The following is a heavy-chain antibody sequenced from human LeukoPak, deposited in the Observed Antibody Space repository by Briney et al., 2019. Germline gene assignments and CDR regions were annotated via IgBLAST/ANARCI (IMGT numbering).Heavy chain of an antibody. CDR1: GGSISSSSYY. CDR2: IYYSGST. Sequence: SETLSLTCTVSGGSISSSSYYWGWIRQPPGKGLEWIGSIYYSGSTNYNPSLKSRVTISVDTSKNQFSLKLSSVTAADTAVYYCARLYCSSTSCFIPTHKKDYYYYYYMDVWGKGTTVTVSS. CDR3: ARLYCSSTSCFIPTHKKDYYYYYYMDV. D-gene: IGHD2-2*01. V-gene: IGHV4-39*07. J-gene: IGHJ6*03.